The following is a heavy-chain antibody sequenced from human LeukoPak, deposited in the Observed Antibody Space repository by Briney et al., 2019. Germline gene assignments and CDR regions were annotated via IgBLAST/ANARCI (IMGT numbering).Heavy chain of an antibody. D-gene: IGHD3-22*01. Sequence: GGSLRLSCAASGFTFDDYGMSWIRQAPGKGLEWVSYISSSGSTIYYADSVKGRFTISRDNAKNSLYLQMNSLRAEDTAVYYCARDYSPPHYYDNSGYFDSWGQGTLVTVSS. CDR1: GFTFDDYG. V-gene: IGHV3-11*04. CDR3: ARDYSPPHYYDNSGYFDS. CDR2: ISSSGSTI. J-gene: IGHJ4*02.